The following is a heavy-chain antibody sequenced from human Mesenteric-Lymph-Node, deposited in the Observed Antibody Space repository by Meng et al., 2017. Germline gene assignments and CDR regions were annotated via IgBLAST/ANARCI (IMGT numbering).Heavy chain of an antibody. V-gene: IGHV3-23*01. CDR2: ISGSGPVT. Sequence: EVRLLESGGGLVHPGGSLRLSCAASGFTFSSNGMNWVRQAPGKGLEWVSSISGSGPVTYYADSVKGRFTISRDNSKNTLYLQMNSLKAEDTAVYYCAKALTTVTTAVDYWGQGTLVTVSS. CDR3: AKALTTVTTAVDY. D-gene: IGHD4-17*01. CDR1: GFTFSSNG. J-gene: IGHJ4*02.